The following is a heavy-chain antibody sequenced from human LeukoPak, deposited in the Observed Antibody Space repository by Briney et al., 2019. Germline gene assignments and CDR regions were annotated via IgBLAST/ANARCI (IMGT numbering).Heavy chain of an antibody. CDR2: IYYSGST. CDR3: VGVVWDSSSWYYFDY. J-gene: IGHJ4*02. D-gene: IGHD6-13*01. Sequence: PSETLSLTCTVSGGSISSYYWSWIRQPPGKGLEWIGYIYYSGSTNYNPSLKGRVTISVDTSKNQFSLKLSSVTAADTAVYYCVGVVWDSSSWYYFDYWGQGTLVTVSS. CDR1: GGSISSYY. V-gene: IGHV4-59*01.